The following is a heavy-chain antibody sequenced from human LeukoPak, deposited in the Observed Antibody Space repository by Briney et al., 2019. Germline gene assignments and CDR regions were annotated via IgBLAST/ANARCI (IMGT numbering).Heavy chain of an antibody. J-gene: IGHJ4*02. V-gene: IGHV3-30*02. D-gene: IGHD2-2*01. CDR3: AKVGDCSSTSCYPADY. CDR2: IRYDGSNK. CDR1: GFTFSSYG. Sequence: AGGSLRLSCAASGFTFSSYGMHWVRQAPGKGLEWVAFIRYDGSNKYYADSVKGRFTISRDNSKNTLYLQMNSLRAEDTAVYYCAKVGDCSSTSCYPADYWGQGTLVTVSS.